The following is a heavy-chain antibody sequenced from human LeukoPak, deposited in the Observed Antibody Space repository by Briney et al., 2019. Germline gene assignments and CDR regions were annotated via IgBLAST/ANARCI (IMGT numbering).Heavy chain of an antibody. Sequence: SVKVSCKASGGTFSSYAISWVRQAPGQGLEWMGGVIPIFGTANYAQKFQGRVTITTDESTSTAYMELSSLRSEDTAVYYCARVEMATINGAFDIWGQGTMVTVSS. CDR3: ARVEMATINGAFDI. J-gene: IGHJ3*02. CDR2: VIPIFGTA. CDR1: GGTFSSYA. V-gene: IGHV1-69*05. D-gene: IGHD5-24*01.